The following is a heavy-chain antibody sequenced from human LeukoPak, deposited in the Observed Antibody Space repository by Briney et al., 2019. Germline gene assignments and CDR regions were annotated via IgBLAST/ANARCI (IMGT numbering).Heavy chain of an antibody. CDR3: ARVACYYPRAAGAFDI. CDR2: IYYSGST. Sequence: SETLSLTCTVSGGSISSYYWSWIRQPPGKGLEWIGYIYYSGSTNYNPSLKSRVTISVDTSKNQFSLKLGSVTAADTAVYYCARVACYYPRAAGAFDIWGQGTMVTVSS. D-gene: IGHD3-22*01. J-gene: IGHJ3*02. V-gene: IGHV4-59*08. CDR1: GGSISSYY.